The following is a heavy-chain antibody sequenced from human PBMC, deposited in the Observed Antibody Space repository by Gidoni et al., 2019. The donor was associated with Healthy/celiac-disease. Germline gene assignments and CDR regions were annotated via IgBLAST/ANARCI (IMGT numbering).Heavy chain of an antibody. D-gene: IGHD6-6*01. CDR1: GFTFSSYS. CDR2: ISSSSSYI. Sequence: EVQLVESGGGLVKPGGSLRLPCPASGFTFSSYSMNWVRQAPGKGLEWVSSISSSSSYIYYADSVKGRFTISRDNAKNSLYLQMNSLRAEDTAVYYCARDIAARPFDYWGQGTLVTVSS. V-gene: IGHV3-21*01. CDR3: ARDIAARPFDY. J-gene: IGHJ4*02.